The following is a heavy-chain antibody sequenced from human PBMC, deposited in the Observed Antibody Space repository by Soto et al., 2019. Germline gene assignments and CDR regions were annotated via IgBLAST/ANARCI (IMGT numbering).Heavy chain of an antibody. J-gene: IGHJ4*02. CDR2: ISSTTKYM. CDR1: CFTSTRNS. Sequence: GGTLRLSCASSCFTSTRNSMNSFRQTPGKGLEWGSSISSTTKYMVYGDFLQGRFSISRDNAENSLHLEINSLRAQDTAAYYRARESEDLTSNFDYCSQGTLVSLS. CDR3: ARESEDLTSNFDY. V-gene: IGHV3-21*06.